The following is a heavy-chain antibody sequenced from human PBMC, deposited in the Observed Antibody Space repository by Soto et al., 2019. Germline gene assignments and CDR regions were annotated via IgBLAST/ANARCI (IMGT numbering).Heavy chain of an antibody. CDR3: ARVVVPAATPFDY. V-gene: IGHV4-34*01. J-gene: IGHJ4*02. CDR2: INHSGST. D-gene: IGHD2-2*01. CDR1: GGSFSGYY. Sequence: SETLSLTCTVYGGSFSGYYWSWIRQPPGKGLEWIGEINHSGSTNYNPSLKSRVTISVDTSKNQFSLKLSSVTAADTAVYYCARVVVPAATPFDYWGQGTLVTVSS.